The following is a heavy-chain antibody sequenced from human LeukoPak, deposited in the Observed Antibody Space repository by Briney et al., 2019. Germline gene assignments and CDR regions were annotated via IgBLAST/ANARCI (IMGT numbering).Heavy chain of an antibody. CDR2: INHSGST. Sequence: PSETLSLTCAVYGGSFSGYYWSWIRQPPGKGLEWIGGINHSGSTNYNPSLKSRVTISVDTSKNQFSLKLSSVTAADTAVYYCARELYYDFWSSYFQNWFDPWGQGTLVTVSS. V-gene: IGHV4-34*01. J-gene: IGHJ5*02. CDR3: ARELYYDFWSSYFQNWFDP. CDR1: GGSFSGYY. D-gene: IGHD3-3*01.